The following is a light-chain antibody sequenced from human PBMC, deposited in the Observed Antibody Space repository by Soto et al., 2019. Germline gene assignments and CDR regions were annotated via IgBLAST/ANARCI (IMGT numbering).Light chain of an antibody. CDR2: EVS. CDR1: QSLLHITGETF. V-gene: IGKV2D-29*02. J-gene: IGKJ5*01. Sequence: DVVMTQTPLSLSVAPGQPASISCKSSQSLLHITGETFLFWYLQKPGQSPQLLIYEVSTRVSGVPDRFSGSGSGTDFTLEIRRVETDDVGIYYCMQSTKLPPTFGHGTRLVIE. CDR3: MQSTKLPPT.